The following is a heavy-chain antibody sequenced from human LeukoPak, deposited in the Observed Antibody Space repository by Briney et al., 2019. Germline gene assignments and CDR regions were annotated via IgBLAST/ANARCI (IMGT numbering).Heavy chain of an antibody. J-gene: IGHJ5*02. CDR2: IYYSGST. Sequence: WETLSLTCTVSGGSISSYYWSWIRQPPGKGLEWIGYIYYSGSTNYNPSLKSRVTISVDTSKNQFSLKLSSVTAADTAVYYCARDSASMVRGVIIWSWFDHWGQGTLVTVSS. D-gene: IGHD3-10*01. CDR1: GGSISSYY. CDR3: ARDSASMVRGVIIWSWFDH. V-gene: IGHV4-59*01.